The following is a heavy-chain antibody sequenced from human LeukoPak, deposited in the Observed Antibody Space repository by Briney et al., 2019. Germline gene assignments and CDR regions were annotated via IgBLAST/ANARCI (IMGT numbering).Heavy chain of an antibody. D-gene: IGHD5-24*01. J-gene: IGHJ4*02. V-gene: IGHV4-34*01. CDR2: INHSGST. CDR3: ARHLIEMATIVFDY. CDR1: GGSFSGYY. Sequence: SETLSLTCAVYGGSFSGYYWSWIRQPPGKGLEWIGEINHSGSTNYNPSLKSRVTISVDTSKNQFSLKLSSVTAADTAVYYCARHLIEMATIVFDYWGQGTLVTVSS.